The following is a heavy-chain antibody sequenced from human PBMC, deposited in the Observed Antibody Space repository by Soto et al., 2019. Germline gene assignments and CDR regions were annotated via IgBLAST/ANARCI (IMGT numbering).Heavy chain of an antibody. V-gene: IGHV4-4*02. CDR3: ARKFQQRTRYFDL. CDR1: GGSISSSNW. J-gene: IGHJ2*01. Sequence: QVQLQESGPGLVKPSGTLSLTCAVSGGSISSSNWWSWVRQPPGKGLEWIGEIYHSGSNNYNPSLTRRVTISVAKSKNQFSLKLSSVTAADTAVYYCARKFQQRTRYFDLWGRGTLVTVSS. CDR2: IYHSGSN. D-gene: IGHD6-25*01.